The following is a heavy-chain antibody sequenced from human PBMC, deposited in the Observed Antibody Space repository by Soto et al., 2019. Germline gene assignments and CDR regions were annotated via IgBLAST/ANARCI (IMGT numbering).Heavy chain of an antibody. CDR2: IRGGGDAT. J-gene: IGHJ2*01. D-gene: IGHD2-21*01. V-gene: IGHV3-23*01. CDR3: ARKVVGSTSRPDYWYFEL. CDR1: GFTFITYA. Sequence: EVQLLESGGDSVQPGGSVRLSCAGSGFTFITYAMNWVRQAPGKGLEWVSTIRGGGDATFFADSVRGRFTFSRDNSKNTVTLQMNSLGADDTAVYYCARKVVGSTSRPDYWYFELWGRGTLVTVSS.